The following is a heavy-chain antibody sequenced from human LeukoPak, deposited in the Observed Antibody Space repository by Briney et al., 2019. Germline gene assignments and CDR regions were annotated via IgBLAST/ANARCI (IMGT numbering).Heavy chain of an antibody. D-gene: IGHD1-1*01. CDR2: RGSAGGD. V-gene: IGHV3-23*01. J-gene: IGHJ3*01. CDR1: GFTFSSYA. Sequence: GGSLRLSCAASGFTFSSYAMSWVRQAPGKGLEWVSARGSAGGDYYADSVKGRFTISRDNSATTFYLQMNNLRAEDTARYFCASRTWVGGGQYAFDVWGQGTMVTVSS. CDR3: ASRTWVGGGQYAFDV.